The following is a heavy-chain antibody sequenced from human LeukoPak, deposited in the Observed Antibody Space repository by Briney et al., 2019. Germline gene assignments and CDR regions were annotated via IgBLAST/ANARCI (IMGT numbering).Heavy chain of an antibody. J-gene: IGHJ4*02. CDR3: ARWSSGWNEYYFDY. D-gene: IGHD6-19*01. CDR2: IYPGDSDT. CDR1: GDSFTTYW. Sequence: GESLKISCKGSGDSFTTYWIAWVRQTPGKGLEWMGIIYPGDSDTRYSPSFQGQVTISADKSISTAYLQWSSLKASDTAMYYCARWSSGWNEYYFDYWGQGTLVTVSS. V-gene: IGHV5-51*01.